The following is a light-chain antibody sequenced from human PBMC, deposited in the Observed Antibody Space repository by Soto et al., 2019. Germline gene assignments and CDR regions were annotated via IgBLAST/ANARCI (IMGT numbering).Light chain of an antibody. CDR2: AVS. J-gene: IGLJ1*01. CDR1: GSDFGGYNY. Sequence: QSALTQPASVSGCPGQSMTSSGTGTGSDFGGYNYVSWYQQHPGKAPKLMIYAVSNRPSGVSNRFSGSKSGNTATLTISGLQAEDEADYYCCSYTVSGTYVFGTGTKVTV. CDR3: CSYTVSGTYV. V-gene: IGLV2-14*01.